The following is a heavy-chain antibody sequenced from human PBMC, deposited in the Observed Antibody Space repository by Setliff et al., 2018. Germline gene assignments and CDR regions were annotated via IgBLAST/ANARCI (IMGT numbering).Heavy chain of an antibody. V-gene: IGHV1-69*13. CDR2: VIPLFGTT. J-gene: IGHJ5*02. CDR3: ARDTHINYNNPQVGWFDP. D-gene: IGHD4-4*01. Sequence: ASVKVSCKSSGGTFSSSGITWVRQAPGQGLQWLGRVIPLFGTTNYAQKFQDRVAISADESTSTAYMELRSLRSEDTAIYYCARDTHINYNNPQVGWFDPWGQGTQVTVSS. CDR1: GGTFSSSG.